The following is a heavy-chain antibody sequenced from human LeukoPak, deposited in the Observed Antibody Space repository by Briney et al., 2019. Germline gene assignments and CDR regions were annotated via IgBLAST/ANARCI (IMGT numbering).Heavy chain of an antibody. CDR2: IWYDGSNK. D-gene: IGHD3-16*01. CDR3: AKDLDDSVWGSRTDMIDY. CDR1: GFTFSSYG. V-gene: IGHV3-33*06. J-gene: IGHJ4*02. Sequence: GGSLRLSCASSGFTFSSYGMHWVRQAPGKGLEWVAVIWYDGSNKYYADSVKGRFTISRDNSKNTLYLQMSSPRAEDTAVYYCAKDLDDSVWGSRTDMIDYWGQGTLVTVSS.